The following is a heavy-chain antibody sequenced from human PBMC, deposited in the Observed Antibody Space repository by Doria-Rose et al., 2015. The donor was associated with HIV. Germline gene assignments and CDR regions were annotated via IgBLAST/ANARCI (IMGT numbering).Heavy chain of an antibody. CDR3: ARIKSSRWYHKYYFDF. CDR2: IFSADER. D-gene: IGHD6-13*01. J-gene: IGHJ4*02. V-gene: IGHV2-26*01. CDR1: GVSLSSPGMG. Sequence: QITLKESGPVLVKPTETLTLTCTVSGVSLSSPGMGVSWIRQPPGKALEWLASIFSADERSYKTSLKCRLTISRGTSKSQVVLTMTDMDPVDTATYYCARIKSSRWYHKYYFDFWGQGTLVIVSA.